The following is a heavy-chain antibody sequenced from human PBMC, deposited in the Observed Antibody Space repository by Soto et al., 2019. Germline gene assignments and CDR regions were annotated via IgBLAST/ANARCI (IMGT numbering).Heavy chain of an antibody. V-gene: IGHV1-8*02. CDR1: GYTFTSYG. J-gene: IGHJ6*02. Sequence: ASVKVSCKASGYTFTSYGISWVRQASGQGPEWMGWMNAKSGDTFFPQRFQGKFNMTWDTSLSTAYMEVGSLTSDDTAIYYCARGNPFNYAGFDVWGQGTTVTVSS. D-gene: IGHD4-4*01. CDR3: ARGNPFNYAGFDV. CDR2: MNAKSGDT.